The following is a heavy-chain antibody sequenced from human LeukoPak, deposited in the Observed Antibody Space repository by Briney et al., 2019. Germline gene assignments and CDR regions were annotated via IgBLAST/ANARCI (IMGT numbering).Heavy chain of an antibody. CDR2: IIGSGRDT. CDR1: GFTFSSYA. D-gene: IGHD4-17*01. Sequence: GGSLRLSCAASGFTFSSYAMNWVRQAPGKRLEWVSSIIGSGRDTYYADSVKGRITISRDNSKNTVYLQMNSLRAEDTALYYCARGGYGAHMGWGQGTLVTVSS. J-gene: IGHJ4*02. CDR3: ARGGYGAHMG. V-gene: IGHV3-23*01.